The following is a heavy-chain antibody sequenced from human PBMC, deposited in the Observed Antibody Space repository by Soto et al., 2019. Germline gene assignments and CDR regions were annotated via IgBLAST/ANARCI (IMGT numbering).Heavy chain of an antibody. J-gene: IGHJ4*02. V-gene: IGHV3-9*01. D-gene: IGHD3-10*01. CDR1: GFTFDDFV. CDR2: ISWNGGSI. CDR3: ARGGDMVRGSPCY. Sequence: EVQLVESGGGLVQPGRSLRLSCAASGFTFDDFVMHLVRQGPGKGLDWVSAISWNGGSIGYADSVKGRFTISRDNDRNSLYLQMNSLRAEDSALYYCARGGDMVRGSPCYCGQGTLVTVSS.